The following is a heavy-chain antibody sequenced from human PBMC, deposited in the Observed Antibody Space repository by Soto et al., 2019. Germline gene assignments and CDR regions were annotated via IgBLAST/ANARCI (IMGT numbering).Heavy chain of an antibody. D-gene: IGHD3-3*01. CDR1: GGTFSSYT. V-gene: IGHV1-69*08. J-gene: IGHJ4*02. CDR2: IIPILGIA. CDR3: ARDANYDFWSGYLYY. Sequence: QVQLVQSGAEVMKPGSSVKVSCKASGGTFSSYTISWVRQAPGQGLEWMGRIIPILGIANYAQKFQGRVTITADKSTSTAYMELSSLRSEDTAVYYCARDANYDFWSGYLYYWGQGTLVTVSS.